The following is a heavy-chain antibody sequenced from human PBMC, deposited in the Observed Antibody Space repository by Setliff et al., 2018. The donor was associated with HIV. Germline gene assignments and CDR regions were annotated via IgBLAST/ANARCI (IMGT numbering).Heavy chain of an antibody. CDR1: GYPIIEAYY. J-gene: IGHJ6*03. Sequence: SETLSLTCAVSGYPIIEAYYWLWIRQSPTKGLEYIGIIFRGVTTYYNPSLRSRVALSMDTSKNQFSLRLSSVTAADTAIDYCARADSRRGAGYQYMDVWGKGTTVTVSS. CDR3: ARADSRRGAGYQYMDV. D-gene: IGHD4-4*01. V-gene: IGHV4-38-2*01. CDR2: IFRGVTT.